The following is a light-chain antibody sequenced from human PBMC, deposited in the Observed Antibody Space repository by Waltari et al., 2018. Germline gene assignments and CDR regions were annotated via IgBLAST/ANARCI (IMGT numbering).Light chain of an antibody. CDR1: QGISSY. V-gene: IGKV1-8*01. Sequence: AIQMTQSPSSLSASIGERVTITCRASQGISSYLAWYQQKPGTAPKLLIYAASTLQSGVPSRFSGSGSGTDFTLTISCLQSEDFATYSCQQYYSYLPITFGQGTRLDLK. CDR2: AAS. J-gene: IGKJ5*01. CDR3: QQYYSYLPIT.